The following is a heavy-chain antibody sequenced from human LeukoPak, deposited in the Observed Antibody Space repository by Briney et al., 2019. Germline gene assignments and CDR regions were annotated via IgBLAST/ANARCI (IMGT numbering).Heavy chain of an antibody. J-gene: IGHJ5*02. CDR3: ARDLGGNSFDP. CDR1: GYTFTDYY. D-gene: IGHD2-15*01. V-gene: IGHV1-2*02. Sequence: ASVKVSCKASGYTFTDYYIHWVRQAPGQGLEWMGWIYSKTGGTNYAQTFQGRVTMTGDTSISTAYMELSSLTSDDTAVYYCARDLGGNSFDPWGQGTLVTVSS. CDR2: IYSKTGGT.